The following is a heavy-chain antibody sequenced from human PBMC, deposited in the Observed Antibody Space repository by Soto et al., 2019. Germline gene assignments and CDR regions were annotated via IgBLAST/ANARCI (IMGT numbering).Heavy chain of an antibody. D-gene: IGHD1-7*01. Sequence: GGSLRLSCAASGFTFSDYYMSWIRQAPGKGLEWISYISSSSTYTNYTDSVKGRFTISRDNAKNSLYLQMNSLRAEDTAVYYCARYPELRPSYFDYWGQGTLVTVSS. V-gene: IGHV3-11*06. J-gene: IGHJ4*02. CDR2: ISSSSTYT. CDR1: GFTFSDYY. CDR3: ARYPELRPSYFDY.